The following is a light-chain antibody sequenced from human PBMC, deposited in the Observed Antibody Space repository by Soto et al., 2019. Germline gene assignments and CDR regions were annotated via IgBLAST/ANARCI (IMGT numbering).Light chain of an antibody. CDR3: ASKTTSSTVL. CDR2: EVV. J-gene: IGLJ2*01. Sequence: QSALTQPASVSGSPGQSITISCTGTDTDIGNYNYVSWYQQYPGKAPKLLIYEVVRRPSGVSNRFSASKSGNTASLTISGLQAEDEAIYYCASKTTSSTVLFGGGTKVTVL. CDR1: DTDIGNYNY. V-gene: IGLV2-14*01.